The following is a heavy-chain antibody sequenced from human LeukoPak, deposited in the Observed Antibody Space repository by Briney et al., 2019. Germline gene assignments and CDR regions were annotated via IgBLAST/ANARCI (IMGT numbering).Heavy chain of an antibody. Sequence: SGGSIRYAQKFQGRVTMTRDTSTSTVCMELSSLRSEDTAVYYCARGRNYYDSSGYYYEGDAFDIWGQGTMVTVSS. D-gene: IGHD3-22*01. V-gene: IGHV1-46*01. J-gene: IGHJ3*02. CDR3: ARGRNYYDSSGYYYEGDAFDI. CDR2: SGGSI.